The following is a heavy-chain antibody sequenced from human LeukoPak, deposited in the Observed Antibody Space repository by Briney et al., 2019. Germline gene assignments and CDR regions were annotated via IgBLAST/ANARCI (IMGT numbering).Heavy chain of an antibody. D-gene: IGHD3-10*01. Sequence: GRSLRLSCAASGFTFSSYAMHWVRQAPGKGLEWVAVISYDGSNKYYADSVKGRFTISRDNSKNTLYLQMNSLRAEDTAVYYCARDPAVRDYYYGMDVWGQGTTVTVSS. V-gene: IGHV3-30-3*01. CDR1: GFTFSSYA. CDR3: ARDPAVRDYYYGMDV. J-gene: IGHJ6*02. CDR2: ISYDGSNK.